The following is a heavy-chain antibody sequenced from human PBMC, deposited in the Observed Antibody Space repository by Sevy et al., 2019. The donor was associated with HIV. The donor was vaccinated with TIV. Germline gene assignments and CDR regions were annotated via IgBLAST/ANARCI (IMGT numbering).Heavy chain of an antibody. D-gene: IGHD2-2*01. V-gene: IGHV4-59*01. CDR3: ARDMLGYCSSTSCYAEGYFDY. CDR1: GGSISSYY. Sequence: SETLSLTCTVSGGSISSYYWSWIRQPPGKGLEWIGYIYCSGSTNYNPSLKSRVTISVDTSKNQFSLKLSSVTAADTAVYYCARDMLGYCSSTSCYAEGYFDYWGQGTLVTVSS. CDR2: IYCSGST. J-gene: IGHJ4*02.